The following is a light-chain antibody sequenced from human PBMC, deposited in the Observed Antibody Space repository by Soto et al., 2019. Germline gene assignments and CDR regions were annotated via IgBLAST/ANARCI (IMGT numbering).Light chain of an antibody. V-gene: IGKV3-20*01. Sequence: EIVLTQSPGTLSLSPGETATLSCRASQSITSIYLAWYQQRPGQAPRLLIFGASNRATGIPDRFSGSGSGTDFTLTISRLEPEDFAVYFCQQYGSSPMYTFGQGTKLEIK. CDR2: GAS. J-gene: IGKJ2*01. CDR1: QSITSIY. CDR3: QQYGSSPMYT.